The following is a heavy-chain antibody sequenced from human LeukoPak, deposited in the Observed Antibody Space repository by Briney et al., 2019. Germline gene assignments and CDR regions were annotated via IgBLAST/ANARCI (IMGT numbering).Heavy chain of an antibody. CDR2: INAGNGNT. Sequence: GASVKVSCKASRYTFTSYAMHWVRQAPGQRLEWMGWINAGNGNTKYSQKFQGRVTITRDTSASTAYMELSSLRSEDTAVYYCARGTRLGYFDWLAFDYWGQGTLVTVSS. V-gene: IGHV1-3*01. D-gene: IGHD3-9*01. J-gene: IGHJ4*02. CDR1: RYTFTSYA. CDR3: ARGTRLGYFDWLAFDY.